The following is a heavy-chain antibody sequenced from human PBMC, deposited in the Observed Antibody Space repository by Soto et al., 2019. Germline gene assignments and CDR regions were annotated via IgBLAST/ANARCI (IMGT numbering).Heavy chain of an antibody. CDR3: ARRSVAAADLDY. V-gene: IGHV4-59*01. CDR2: IHYSGGT. CDR1: GGSISSYY. D-gene: IGHD6-13*01. J-gene: IGHJ4*02. Sequence: SETLSLTCTVSGGSISSYYWSWIRQSPGKGLEWIGYIHYSGGTKSNPSLKSRVTISVDTSKNQFSLKLSSVTAADTAVYYCARRSVAAADLDYWGQGTLVTVSS.